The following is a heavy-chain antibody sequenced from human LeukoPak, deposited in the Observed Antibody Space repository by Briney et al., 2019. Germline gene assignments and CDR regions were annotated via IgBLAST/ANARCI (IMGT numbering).Heavy chain of an antibody. CDR3: AMTIGLYGRSRFDS. CDR1: GGSFSGYY. CDR2: INHSGRT. Sequence: SETLSLTCAVYGGSFSGYYWSWIRQPPGKGLEWIGEINHSGRTNYNPSLKSRVTISVDTSKNQFSLKLSSVTAADTAVYYCAMTIGLYGRSRFDSWGQGILVTVSS. J-gene: IGHJ4*02. D-gene: IGHD3-16*01. V-gene: IGHV4-34*01.